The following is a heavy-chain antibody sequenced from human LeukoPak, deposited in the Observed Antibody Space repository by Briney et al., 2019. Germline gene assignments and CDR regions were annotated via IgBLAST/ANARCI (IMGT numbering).Heavy chain of an antibody. CDR3: ARATVIGTVPVPGFLDV. CDR1: GFTFSSYD. V-gene: IGHV3-13*01. J-gene: IGHJ6*04. Sequence: GGSLRLSCAASGFTFSSYDMHWVRQVAGKGLEWVSSIGTIGDTFYPGSVKGRFTISRENAKNSLYLQMNSLSAGDTAVYYCARATVIGTVPVPGFLDVWGKGTTVTVSS. CDR2: IGTIGDT. D-gene: IGHD6-19*01.